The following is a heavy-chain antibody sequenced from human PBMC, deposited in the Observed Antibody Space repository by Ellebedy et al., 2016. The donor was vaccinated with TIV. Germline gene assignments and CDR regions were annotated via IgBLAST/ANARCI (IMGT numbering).Heavy chain of an antibody. Sequence: ASVKVSXKTSGYSFTSNDISWLRQAPGQGPEWMGWTSVYNGNTNYAQKFQGRVTLTTDTSTSTAHMELRGLRSDDTAVYYCARDIIGVVGTSSHLDVWGTGTTVTVSA. CDR2: TSVYNGNT. J-gene: IGHJ6*04. D-gene: IGHD6-19*01. CDR3: ARDIIGVVGTSSHLDV. V-gene: IGHV1-18*01. CDR1: GYSFTSND.